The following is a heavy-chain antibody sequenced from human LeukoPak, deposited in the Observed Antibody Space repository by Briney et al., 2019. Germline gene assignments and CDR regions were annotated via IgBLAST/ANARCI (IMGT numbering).Heavy chain of an antibody. CDR1: GYLFTTSW. CDR3: AIINHPDGRVY. D-gene: IGHD5-24*01. CDR2: IYAGNSDA. J-gene: IGHJ4*02. Sequence: GESLQISSQGFGYLFTTSWIGWGRRLPGKGLEWTAIIYAGNSDAKYSPSFQGQVSISTDRSISTAYLHWSSLKVSDTAIYYCAIINHPDGRVYWGQGTLVTVSS. V-gene: IGHV5-51*01.